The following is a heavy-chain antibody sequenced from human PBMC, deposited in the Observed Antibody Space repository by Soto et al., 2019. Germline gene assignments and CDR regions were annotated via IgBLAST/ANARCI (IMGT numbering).Heavy chain of an antibody. CDR1: GDSITSYN. CDR3: ARRAVVAVTGSLDNWLDP. Sequence: QVQLQESGPGLVKPSETLSLTCTVSGDSITSYNWNWLRQPPGKALEWIGYVYSSGSTNYNPSLKSRVTISADTSRNQFSLKVNSVTAADTAVYYCARRAVVAVTGSLDNWLDPWGQGILVTVSS. D-gene: IGHD2-21*01. V-gene: IGHV4-59*01. CDR2: VYSSGST. J-gene: IGHJ5*02.